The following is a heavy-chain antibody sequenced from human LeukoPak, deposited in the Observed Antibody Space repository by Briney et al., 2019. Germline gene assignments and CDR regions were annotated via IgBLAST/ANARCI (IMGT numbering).Heavy chain of an antibody. J-gene: IGHJ4*02. D-gene: IGHD4-17*01. CDR3: ARIRSSVGGDPFDY. CDR2: IDWDDDK. Sequence: SGPTLVNPTQTLTLTCTFSGFSLSTSGMRVSWIRQPPGKALEWLAPIDWDDDKFYSTSLKTRLTISKDTSKNQVVLTMTNMDPVDTATYYCARIRSSVGGDPFDYWGQGTLVTVSS. CDR1: GFSLSTSGMR. V-gene: IGHV2-70*04.